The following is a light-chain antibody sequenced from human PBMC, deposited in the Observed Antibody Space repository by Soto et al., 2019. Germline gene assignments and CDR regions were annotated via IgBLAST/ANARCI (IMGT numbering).Light chain of an antibody. J-gene: IGLJ2*01. CDR3: TSYASGSSHVV. CDR2: DVN. CDR1: SSDIGGYDY. Sequence: QSALTQPASVSGSPGQSITLSCTGTSSDIGGYDYVSWYQRHPGKAPKLIIYDVNNRPSGVSNRFSGSKSGNTASLTISGLQAEDEADYYSTSYASGSSHVVFGGGTKLTVL. V-gene: IGLV2-14*01.